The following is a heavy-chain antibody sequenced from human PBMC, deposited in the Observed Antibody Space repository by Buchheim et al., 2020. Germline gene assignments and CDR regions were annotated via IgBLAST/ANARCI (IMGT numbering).Heavy chain of an antibody. V-gene: IGHV3-7*01. CDR3: AAYRLGFCSGDACHEMDV. Sequence: DVQLVESGGGLVQPGGSLRLSCAASGFRFSVYWMTWVRQAPGKGLEWVANINKDGSEKYYVDSVKGRFSISRDNAENALYLQMNSLRAEDTAIYYCAAYRLGFCSGDACHEMDVWGQGTT. D-gene: IGHD2-15*01. CDR2: INKDGSEK. CDR1: GFRFSVYW. J-gene: IGHJ6*02.